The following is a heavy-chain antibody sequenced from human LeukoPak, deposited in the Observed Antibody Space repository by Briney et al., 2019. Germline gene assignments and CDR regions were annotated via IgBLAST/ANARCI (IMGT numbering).Heavy chain of an antibody. V-gene: IGHV3-23*01. D-gene: IGHD3-22*01. CDR3: AKALSYYYDSSGYYESPSYYFDY. CDR1: GFTFSSYA. CDR2: ISGSGGST. Sequence: PGGSLRLSCAASGFTFSSYAMSWVRQAPGKGLEWVSAISGSGGSTYYADSVKGRFTISRDNSKNTLYLQMNSLRAEDTAVYYCAKALSYYYDSSGYYESPSYYFDYWGQGTLVTVFS. J-gene: IGHJ4*02.